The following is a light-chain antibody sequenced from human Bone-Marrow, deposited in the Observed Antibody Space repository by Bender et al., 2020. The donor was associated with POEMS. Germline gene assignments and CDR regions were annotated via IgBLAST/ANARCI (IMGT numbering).Light chain of an antibody. CDR3: TSYAGSNKRRAYV. CDR1: SSVVGDYDY. J-gene: IGLJ1*01. Sequence: QSALTQPPSASGSPGQSVTISCTGTSSVVGDYDYVSWYQQRPGRAPKLIIYYVTNRPSGVPDRFSGSKSGNTASLTVSGLQAEDEADYYCTSYAGSNKRRAYVFGTGTKVTVL. CDR2: YVT. V-gene: IGLV2-8*01.